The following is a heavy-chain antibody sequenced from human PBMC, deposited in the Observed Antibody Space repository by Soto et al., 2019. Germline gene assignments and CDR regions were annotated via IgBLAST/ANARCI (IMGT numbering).Heavy chain of an antibody. CDR1: GFTFNNYG. Sequence: PWGSLVLGCASPGFTFNNYGMGWVRQAPGKGLEWVSAITDSGGSTYYADSVNGRFTISRDNSKNTVYLQMNSLRAEDTAVYYCAKAATVVTLYYFDYWGQGTMVTVSS. CDR3: AKAATVVTLYYFDY. D-gene: IGHD4-17*01. J-gene: IGHJ4*02. V-gene: IGHV3-23*01. CDR2: ITDSGGST.